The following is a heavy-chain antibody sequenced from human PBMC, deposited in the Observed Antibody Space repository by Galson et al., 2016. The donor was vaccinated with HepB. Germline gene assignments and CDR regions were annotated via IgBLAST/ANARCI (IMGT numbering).Heavy chain of an antibody. D-gene: IGHD1-1*01. V-gene: IGHV3-74*01. Sequence: SLRLSCAASGFIFSDCWMNWVRQAPGKRLVWVSRIKIDGTMTTYADSVTGRFVVSRDNAKNTLYLQMNSLRAEDTALYYCVRGSPGWNDDQNWFDPWGQGTLVTVSS. CDR3: VRGSPGWNDDQNWFDP. CDR1: GFIFSDCW. CDR2: IKIDGTMT. J-gene: IGHJ5*02.